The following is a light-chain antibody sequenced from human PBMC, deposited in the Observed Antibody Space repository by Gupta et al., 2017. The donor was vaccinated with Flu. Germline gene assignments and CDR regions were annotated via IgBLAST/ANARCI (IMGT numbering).Light chain of an antibody. Sequence: NFMLTQPHSVSESPGKTVTISCTRSSGSIASNYVQWYQQRPGSSPSTVIYKDDQRSSGVPDRFSGSIDSSSTSASLTISGLKAEDDSYYYSQYYDSSKGVFGGGTKLTVL. CDR3: QYYDSSKGV. J-gene: IGLJ3*02. CDR2: KDD. V-gene: IGLV6-57*01. CDR1: SGSIASNY.